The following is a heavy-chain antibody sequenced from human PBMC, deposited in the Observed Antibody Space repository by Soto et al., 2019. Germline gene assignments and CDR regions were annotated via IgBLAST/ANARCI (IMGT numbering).Heavy chain of an antibody. CDR1: EVTFRSYA. D-gene: IGHD2-15*01. CDR2: ISYDGSNK. V-gene: IGHV3-30-3*01. J-gene: IGHJ6*02. CDR3: ARDPCSGGSCYSAHASRGMDV. Sequence: GGSLSLCCGAAEVTFRSYAMHWIRQAPGKGLEWVSVISYDGSNKYYADSVKGRFTISRDNSKNTLYLQMNSLRAEDTAVYYCARDPCSGGSCYSAHASRGMDVWGQGTTVTVSS.